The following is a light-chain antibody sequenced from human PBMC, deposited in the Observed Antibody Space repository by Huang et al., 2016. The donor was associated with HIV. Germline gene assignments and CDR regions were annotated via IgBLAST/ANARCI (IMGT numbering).Light chain of an antibody. CDR1: QSISSY. V-gene: IGKV1-39*01. CDR2: AAS. CDR3: QQSYSTPYT. J-gene: IGKJ2*01. Sequence: DIQMTQSPSSLSASLGDRVTITCRATQSISSYFTWDQQKPGKAPTLLIDAASTLQSGVPSNFIGSGSGTDFTLTISSLQPDDFATYYCQQSYSTPYTFGQGTKVEIK.